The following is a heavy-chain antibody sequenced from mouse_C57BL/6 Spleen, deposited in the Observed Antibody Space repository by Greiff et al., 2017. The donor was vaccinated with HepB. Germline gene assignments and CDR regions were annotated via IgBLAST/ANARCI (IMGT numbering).Heavy chain of an antibody. J-gene: IGHJ3*01. Sequence: VQLQQSGAELVRPGTSVKVSCKASGYAFTNYLIEWVKQRPGQGLEWIGVINTGSGGTNYNDKFKGKATLTADKSSSTAYMQLSGLTSEDSAVYFCASDGYDPLAYWGQGTLVTVSA. CDR1: GYAFTNYL. CDR3: ASDGYDPLAY. CDR2: INTGSGGT. V-gene: IGHV1-54*01. D-gene: IGHD2-2*01.